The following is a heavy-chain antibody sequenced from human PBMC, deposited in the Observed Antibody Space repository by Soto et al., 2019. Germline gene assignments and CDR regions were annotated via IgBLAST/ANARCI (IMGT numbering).Heavy chain of an antibody. CDR1: GFTFDDYA. V-gene: IGHV3-9*01. Sequence: EVQLVESGGGLVQPGRSLRLSCAASGFTFDDYAMHWVRQAPGKGLEWVAGISWNSGSIGYADSVKGRFTISRDNAKNYMYMHMNSMRAEEKDLDYCYKDMVTSSWWYSCFDYWGQGTLVTVSS. D-gene: IGHD6-19*01. CDR2: ISWNSGSI. J-gene: IGHJ4*02. CDR3: YKDMVTSSWWYSCFDY.